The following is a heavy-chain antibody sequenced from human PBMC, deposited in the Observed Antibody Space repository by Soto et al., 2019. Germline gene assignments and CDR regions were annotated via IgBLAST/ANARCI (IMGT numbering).Heavy chain of an antibody. CDR2: VTADGGT. CDR1: GFTVSSHA. D-gene: IGHD2-15*01. J-gene: IGHJ3*02. V-gene: IGHV3-23*01. CDR3: APQVSCSGGSCQYDAFAI. Sequence: EVQVLESGGGLVQPGGSLRLSCEGSGFTVSSHAMTWIRQAPGKGPEWVSTVTADGGTYYADSVKGRFAMCRDTSENTLYLQMNSLGAEDTATYYCAPQVSCSGGSCQYDAFAIRGQGTMVTVSS.